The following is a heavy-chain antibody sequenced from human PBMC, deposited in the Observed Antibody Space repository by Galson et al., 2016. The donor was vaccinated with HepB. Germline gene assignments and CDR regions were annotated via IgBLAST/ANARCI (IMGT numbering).Heavy chain of an antibody. CDR3: VSYATGHGGTGY. V-gene: IGHV4-38-2*02. D-gene: IGHD1-7*01. CDR2: IYHSGST. Sequence: ETLSLTCNVSGYSIRSGYYWGWIRQPPGKGLEWIGNIYHSGSTHYHPSLKSRVTISVDTSKNQLSLTLRSVTAADTARYYGVSYATGHGGTGYWGPGILVTVSS. J-gene: IGHJ4*02. CDR1: GYSIRSGYY.